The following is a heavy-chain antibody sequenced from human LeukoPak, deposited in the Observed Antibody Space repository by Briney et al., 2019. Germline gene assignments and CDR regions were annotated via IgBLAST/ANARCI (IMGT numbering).Heavy chain of an antibody. CDR1: GYSFTSYW. V-gene: IGHV5-51*01. CDR3: ARSAMGYPDWFDP. CDR2: IYPGDSDT. J-gene: IGHJ5*02. Sequence: GESLKISCKGSGYSFTSYWIGWVRPMPGKGLEWMGIIYPGDSDTRYSPSFQGQVTISADKSISTAYLQWSSLKASDTTMYYCARSAMGYPDWFDPWGQGTLVTVSS. D-gene: IGHD5-18*01.